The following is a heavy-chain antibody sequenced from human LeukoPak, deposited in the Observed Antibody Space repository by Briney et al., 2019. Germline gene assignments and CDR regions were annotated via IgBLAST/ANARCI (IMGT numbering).Heavy chain of an antibody. D-gene: IGHD6-19*01. CDR1: GYTFTSYG. CDR2: ISAYNGNT. Sequence: GASVKVSCKASGYTFTSYGISWVRQAPGQGLEWMGWISAYNGNTNYAQKLQGRVTMTTDTSTSTAYVELRSLRSDDTAVYYCAREYSSGYPACFDYWGQGTLVTVSS. J-gene: IGHJ4*02. CDR3: AREYSSGYPACFDY. V-gene: IGHV1-18*01.